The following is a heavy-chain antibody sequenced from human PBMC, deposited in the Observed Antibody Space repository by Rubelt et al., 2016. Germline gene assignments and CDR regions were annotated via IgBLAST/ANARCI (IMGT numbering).Heavy chain of an antibody. J-gene: IGHJ5*02. Sequence: EVQLVESGGDLVQPGGSLRLSCAASGFTVSSNYMSWVRQAPGKGLEWVSIIFSGDITYYADSVKGRFTISRDNSKNTLYLQMNSLRVEDTAVYHCASRSSGANSAFDRWGQGTQVTVSS. CDR1: GFTVSSNY. D-gene: IGHD6-19*01. CDR2: IFSGDIT. V-gene: IGHV3-66*01. CDR3: ASRSSGANSAFDR.